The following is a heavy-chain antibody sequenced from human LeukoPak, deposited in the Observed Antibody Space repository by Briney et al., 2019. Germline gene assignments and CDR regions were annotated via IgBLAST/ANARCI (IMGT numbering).Heavy chain of an antibody. V-gene: IGHV4-61*01. Sequence: PSETLSLTCTVSGGSVSSGSYYWSWIRQPPGKGLEWIGYIYYSGSTNYNPSLKSRVTISVDTSKNQFSLKLSSVPAADTAVYYCARDVYDSSGYLFDYWGQGTLVTVSS. CDR2: IYYSGST. CDR3: ARDVYDSSGYLFDY. CDR1: GGSVSSGSYY. D-gene: IGHD3-22*01. J-gene: IGHJ4*02.